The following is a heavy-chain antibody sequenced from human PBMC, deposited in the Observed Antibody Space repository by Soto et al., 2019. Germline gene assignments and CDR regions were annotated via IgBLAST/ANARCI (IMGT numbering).Heavy chain of an antibody. CDR1: GFTFTNYW. D-gene: IGHD2-21*01. CDR2: INSDGSNT. V-gene: IGHV3-74*01. CDR3: ARQAYEYYFDY. J-gene: IGHJ4*02. Sequence: GGSLRLSCVASGFTFTNYWMHWVRQAPGKGLVWVSYINSDGSNTNYADSVKGRFTISRDNAKNTLYLQMDSLRAEDTAVYYCARQAYEYYFDYWGQGTLVTVSS.